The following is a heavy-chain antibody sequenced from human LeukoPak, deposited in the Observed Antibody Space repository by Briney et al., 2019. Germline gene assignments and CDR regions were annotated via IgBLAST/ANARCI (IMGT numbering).Heavy chain of an antibody. J-gene: IGHJ4*02. V-gene: IGHV1-2*02. Sequence: ASVKVSCEASGYTFTDMNWVRQAPGQGLEWMGWIHPNSGGTNYAQKFQGRVTMTSDTSISTAYMELTSLTSDDTAVYYCARGISDSSGYYPLFNYWGQGTLVTVSS. CDR2: IHPNSGGT. D-gene: IGHD3-22*01. CDR3: ARGISDSSGYYPLFNY. CDR1: GYTFTD.